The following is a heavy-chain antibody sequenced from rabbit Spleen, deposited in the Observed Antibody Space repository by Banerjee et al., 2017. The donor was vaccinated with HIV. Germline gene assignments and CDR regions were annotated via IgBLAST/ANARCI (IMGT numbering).Heavy chain of an antibody. CDR3: ARDTSSSFSSYGMDL. J-gene: IGHJ6*01. V-gene: IGHV1S45*01. CDR1: GFSFSGRDV. Sequence: QEQLAESGGGLVQPEGSLTLTCKASGFSFSGRDVMCWVRQAPGKGLQWIACINAITGRAVYATWAKGRFTCSKTSSTTVTLQMTRLTAADTATYFCARDTSSSFSSYGMDLWGQGTLVTVS. CDR2: INAITGRA. D-gene: IGHD1-1*01.